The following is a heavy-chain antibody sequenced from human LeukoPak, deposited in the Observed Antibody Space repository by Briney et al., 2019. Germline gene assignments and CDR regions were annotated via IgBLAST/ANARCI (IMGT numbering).Heavy chain of an antibody. D-gene: IGHD6-13*01. J-gene: IGHJ4*02. CDR2: ISGSGGST. CDR1: GFTFSSYA. CDR3: AKDSNRLRIAAAGPFDY. Sequence: GGSLGLSCAASGFTFSSYAMSWVRQAPGKGLEWVSAISGSGGSTYFADSVKGRFTISRDNSKNTLYLQMNSLRAEDTAVYYCAKDSNRLRIAAAGPFDYWGQGTLVTVSS. V-gene: IGHV3-23*01.